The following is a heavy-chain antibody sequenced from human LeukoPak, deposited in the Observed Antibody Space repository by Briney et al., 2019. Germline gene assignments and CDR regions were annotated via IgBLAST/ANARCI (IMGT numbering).Heavy chain of an antibody. D-gene: IGHD3-10*01. CDR3: AKDYYYGSGSYLGSPDY. J-gene: IGHJ4*02. CDR1: GFTFSSYG. V-gene: IGHV3-30*18. Sequence: GGSLRLSCAASGFTFSSYGMHWVRQAPGKGLEWVAVISYDGSNKYYADSVKGRFTISRDNSKNTLYLQMNSPRAEDTAVYYCAKDYYYGSGSYLGSPDYWGQGTLVTVSS. CDR2: ISYDGSNK.